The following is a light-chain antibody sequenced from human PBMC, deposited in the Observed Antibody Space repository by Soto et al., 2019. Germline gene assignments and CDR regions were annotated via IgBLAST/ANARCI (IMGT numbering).Light chain of an antibody. CDR2: GAS. CDR1: QIISSTY. J-gene: IGKJ2*01. Sequence: DIVLTQSPGTLSLSPGERATLSCRASQIISSTYLGWYQQKPGQAPRLLIYGASSRATGIPDRFSGSGSGTDFTITISRLEPEDFAVYYCQHYGTSLYTFGQGTKLEIK. CDR3: QHYGTSLYT. V-gene: IGKV3-20*01.